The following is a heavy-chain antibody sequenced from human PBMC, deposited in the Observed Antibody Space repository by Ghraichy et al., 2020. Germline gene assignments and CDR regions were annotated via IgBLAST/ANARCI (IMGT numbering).Heavy chain of an antibody. CDR3: ARHVMTTVTTFVHNWFDP. D-gene: IGHD4-17*01. CDR1: GGTFSSYA. V-gene: IGHV1-69*13. J-gene: IGHJ5*02. CDR2: IIPIFGTA. Sequence: SVKVSCKASGGTFSSYAISWVRQAPGQGLEWMGGIIPIFGTANYAQKFQGRVTITADESTSTAYMELSSLRSEDTAVYYCARHVMTTVTTFVHNWFDPWGQGTLVTVSS.